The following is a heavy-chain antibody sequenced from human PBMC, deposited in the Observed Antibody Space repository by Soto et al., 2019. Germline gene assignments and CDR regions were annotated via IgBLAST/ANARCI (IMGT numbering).Heavy chain of an antibody. D-gene: IGHD2-8*01. Sequence: QAQLQESGPGLVRPSGTLSLTCTVSRFSVTNNKYWNWVRQSPGKALEWIGEIYHSGATYYNPSLSGRASISMDKSQKQTPLNLTSVTAADTALYYCARDSRYCTDGGSSIMRDAFDVWGQGTLVTVSS. V-gene: IGHV4-4*02. J-gene: IGHJ3*01. CDR3: ARDSRYCTDGGSSIMRDAFDV. CDR2: IYHSGAT. CDR1: RFSVTNNKY.